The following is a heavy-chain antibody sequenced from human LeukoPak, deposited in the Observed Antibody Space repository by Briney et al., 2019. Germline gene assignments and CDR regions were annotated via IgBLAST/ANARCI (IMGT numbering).Heavy chain of an antibody. CDR2: ISSSSSYI. D-gene: IGHD3-16*01. J-gene: IGHJ6*02. Sequence: TPGGSLRLSCAASGFTFSSYAMSWVRQAPGKGLEWVSSISSSSSYIYYADSVKGRFTISRDNAKNSLYLQMNSLRAEDTAVYYCARDHYEPRFWEEQPYNYYYYGMDVWGQGTTVTVSS. V-gene: IGHV3-21*01. CDR1: GFTFSSYA. CDR3: ARDHYEPRFWEEQPYNYYYYGMDV.